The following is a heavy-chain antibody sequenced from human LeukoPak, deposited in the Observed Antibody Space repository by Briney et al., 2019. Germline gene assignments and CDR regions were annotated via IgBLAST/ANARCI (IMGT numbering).Heavy chain of an antibody. V-gene: IGHV3-23*01. CDR1: GFTFSNYW. J-gene: IGHJ4*02. CDR3: AKESGSSTDFDY. Sequence: GGSLRLSCAASGFTFSNYWMSWVRQAPGKGLEWVSAISGSGGNTYYADSVKGRFTISRDNSKNTLYVQMNSLRAEDTAVYYCAKESGSSTDFDYWGQGTLVTVSS. CDR2: ISGSGGNT. D-gene: IGHD2-2*01.